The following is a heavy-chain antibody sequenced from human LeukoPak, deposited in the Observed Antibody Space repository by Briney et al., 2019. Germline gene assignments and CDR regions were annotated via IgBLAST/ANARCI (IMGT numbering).Heavy chain of an antibody. CDR3: AKRYYDILTGNDV. CDR1: GFTFDDYA. V-gene: IGHV3-23*01. J-gene: IGHJ6*02. Sequence: PGGSLRLSCAASGFTFDDYAMSWVRQAPGRGLEWVSAISGGGGTTYYADSVKGRFTISRDNSKNTLCMQMNSLRAEDTAVYYCAKRYYDILTGNDVWGQGTTVTVSS. D-gene: IGHD3-9*01. CDR2: ISGGGGTT.